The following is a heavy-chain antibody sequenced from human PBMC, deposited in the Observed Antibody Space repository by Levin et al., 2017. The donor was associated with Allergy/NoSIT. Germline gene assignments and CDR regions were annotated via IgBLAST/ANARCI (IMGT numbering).Heavy chain of an antibody. D-gene: IGHD6-19*01. J-gene: IGHJ3*02. CDR3: ARGDNSGWSDAFNI. V-gene: IGHV3-72*01. CDR1: GFSFSDHY. Sequence: PGGSLRLSCVASGFSFSDHYMDWVRQAPGKGLEWVGRSRDKANSYTTEYAASVKGRFTISRDDSKNSVYLQMNSLKTEDTAVYYCARGDNSGWSDAFNIWGQGTMVTVSS. CDR2: SRDKANSYTT.